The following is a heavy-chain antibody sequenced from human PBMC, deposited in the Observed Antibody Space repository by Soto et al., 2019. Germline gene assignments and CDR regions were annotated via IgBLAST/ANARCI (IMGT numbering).Heavy chain of an antibody. CDR3: ARDQRPLVDIVVVPAATLDY. CDR2: INAGNGNT. Sequence: GASVKVSCKASGYTFTSYAMHWVRQAPGQRLEWMGWINAGNGNTKYSQKFQGRVTITRDTSAGTAYMELSSLRSEDTAVYYCARDQRPLVDIVVVPAATLDYWGQGTLVTVSS. CDR1: GYTFTSYA. V-gene: IGHV1-3*01. J-gene: IGHJ4*02. D-gene: IGHD2-2*03.